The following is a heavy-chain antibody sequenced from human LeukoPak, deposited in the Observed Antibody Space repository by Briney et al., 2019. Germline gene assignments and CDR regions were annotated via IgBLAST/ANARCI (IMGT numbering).Heavy chain of an antibody. V-gene: IGHV4-39*07. CDR1: GGSISSSSYY. CDR3: ARQNYKYYFDY. D-gene: IGHD1-7*01. CDR2: IYYSGST. Sequence: SETLSLTCTVSGGSISSSSYYWGWIRQPPGKGLEWIGSIYYSGSTYYNPSLKSRVTISVDTSKNQFSLKLSSVAAADTAVYYCARQNYKYYFDYWGQGTLVTVSS. J-gene: IGHJ4*02.